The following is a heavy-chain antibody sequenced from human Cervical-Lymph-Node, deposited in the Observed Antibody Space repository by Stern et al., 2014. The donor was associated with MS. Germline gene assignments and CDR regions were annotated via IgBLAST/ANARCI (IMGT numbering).Heavy chain of an antibody. CDR1: GASISSGTSY. CDR3: ARGHWELLGNNYFDS. CDR2: LHASGAT. D-gene: IGHD1-26*01. Sequence: VQLLESGPGLVKPSQTLSLTCTVSGASISSGTSYWSWIRQPAGGGLEWIGRLHASGATYYNPSLKSRVTISGDTSKNQFSLTLNSVTAADTAVYYCARGHWELLGNNYFDSWGQGTLVTVSS. V-gene: IGHV4-61*02. J-gene: IGHJ4*02.